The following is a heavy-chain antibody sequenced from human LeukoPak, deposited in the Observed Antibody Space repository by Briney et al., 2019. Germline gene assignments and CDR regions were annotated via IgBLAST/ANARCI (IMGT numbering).Heavy chain of an antibody. J-gene: IGHJ4*02. CDR1: GYTFTDYF. CDR2: INPNTGGT. D-gene: IGHD3-10*01. V-gene: IGHV1-2*02. CDR3: ARDRPLDADDYYGFYYFDY. Sequence: ASVKVSCKPSGYTFTDYFLHWLRQAPGQRLEWMGWINPNTGGTSYAQKFQGRVTMTRDTSISTAYMELSRLRSDDTAVYYCARDRPLDADDYYGFYYFDYWGQGTLVTVSS.